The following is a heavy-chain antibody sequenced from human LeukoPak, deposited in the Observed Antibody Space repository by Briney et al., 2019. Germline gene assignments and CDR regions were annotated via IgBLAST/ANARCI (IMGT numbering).Heavy chain of an antibody. J-gene: IGHJ4*02. CDR1: GFTFSAYW. CDR2: INSDGSST. D-gene: IGHD6-13*01. V-gene: IGHV3-74*01. Sequence: PGGSLRLSCAASGFTFSAYWMHWVRQAPGKGLLWVSRINSDGSSTSYADSVKGRFTISKDNSKNTLYLQMNSLRAEDTAFYYCAKDSGYTSSWYFGDYWGQGTLVTVSS. CDR3: AKDSGYTSSWYFGDY.